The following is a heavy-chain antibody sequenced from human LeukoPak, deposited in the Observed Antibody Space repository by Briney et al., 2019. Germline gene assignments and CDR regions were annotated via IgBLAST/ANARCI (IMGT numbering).Heavy chain of an antibody. CDR2: IRYDGSNK. J-gene: IGHJ4*02. Sequence: HPGGSLRLSCAASGFTFSDYGMHWVRQAPGKGLEWVAFIRYDGSNKYYADSVKGRFTISRDNSKNTLYLQMNSLRAEDMALYYCAKARYYYDSSGPFDYWGQGTLVTVSS. CDR3: AKARYYYDSSGPFDY. D-gene: IGHD3-22*01. CDR1: GFTFSDYG. V-gene: IGHV3-30*02.